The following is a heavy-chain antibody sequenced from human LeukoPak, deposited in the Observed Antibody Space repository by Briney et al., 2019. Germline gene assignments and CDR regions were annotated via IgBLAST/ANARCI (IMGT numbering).Heavy chain of an antibody. V-gene: IGHV4-59*08. CDR2: IYYTGST. CDR3: AITRGYSYGYLDY. Sequence: PSETLSLTCTVSGRSISSFYWSWIRQPPGQGPEWLGYIYYTGSTNFNLPLKSRVPLSVYTSQNRSSLKLCSVTAADTAVYYCAITRGYSYGYLDYWGQGTLVTVSS. J-gene: IGHJ4*02. D-gene: IGHD5-18*01. CDR1: GRSISSFY.